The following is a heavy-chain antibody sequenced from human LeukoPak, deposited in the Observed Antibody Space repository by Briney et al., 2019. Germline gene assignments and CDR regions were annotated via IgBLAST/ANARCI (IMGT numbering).Heavy chain of an antibody. CDR1: GFTFGDYA. J-gene: IGHJ6*03. Sequence: GSLRLSCTASGFTFGDYAMSWFRQAPGKGLEWVGFIRSKAYGGTTKYAASVKGRFTISRDDSKSIAYLQMNSLKTEDTAVYYCTRDFPLGYCSSTSCETYYYYYMDVWGKGTTVTVSS. V-gene: IGHV3-49*03. D-gene: IGHD2-2*01. CDR2: IRSKAYGGTT. CDR3: TRDFPLGYCSSTSCETYYYYYMDV.